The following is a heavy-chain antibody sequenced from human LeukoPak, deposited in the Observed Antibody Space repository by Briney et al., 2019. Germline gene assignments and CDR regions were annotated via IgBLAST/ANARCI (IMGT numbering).Heavy chain of an antibody. D-gene: IGHD2-21*02. CDR2: IKEDGSEK. CDR1: GFTFSSYW. CDR3: AKVRGGGDWDFFDS. V-gene: IGHV3-7*03. Sequence: PGGSLRLSCAASGFTFSSYWMSWVRQAPGKGLEWVANIKEDGSEKYYVDSVKGRFTISRDNTRNSLFLQMNSLRTEDTALYFCAKVRGGGDWDFFDSWGLGTLVTVSS. J-gene: IGHJ4*02.